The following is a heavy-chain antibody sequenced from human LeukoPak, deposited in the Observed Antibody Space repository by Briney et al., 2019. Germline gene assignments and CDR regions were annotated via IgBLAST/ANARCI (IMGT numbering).Heavy chain of an antibody. CDR2: IYKSGSA. D-gene: IGHD3-22*01. V-gene: IGHV4-4*02. J-gene: IGHJ3*02. CDR1: GFTFSNAW. CDR3: ARMIDLIDGFDM. Sequence: GSLRLSCAASGFTFSNAWMSWVRQAPGKGLEWIGSIYKSGSAYYNPSLKSRVTISVETSKNQFSLKVTSVTAADTAFYYCARMIDLIDGFDMWGQGTMVTVSS.